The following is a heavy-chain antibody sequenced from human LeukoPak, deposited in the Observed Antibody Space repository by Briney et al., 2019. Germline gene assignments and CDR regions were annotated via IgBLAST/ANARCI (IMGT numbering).Heavy chain of an antibody. D-gene: IGHD3-10*01. CDR2: ISYDGSNK. CDR1: GFTFSSYG. CDR3: VKDVQYYYGSGSLDY. J-gene: IGHJ4*02. V-gene: IGHV3-30*18. Sequence: GGSLRLSCAASGFTFSSYGMHWVRQAPGKGLEWVAVISYDGSNKCYADSVKGRFTISRDNSKNTLYLQMNSLRAEDTAVYYCVKDVQYYYGSGSLDYWGQGTLVTVSS.